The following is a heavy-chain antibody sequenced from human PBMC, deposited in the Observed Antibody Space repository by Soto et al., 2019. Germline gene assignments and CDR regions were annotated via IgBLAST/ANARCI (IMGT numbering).Heavy chain of an antibody. CDR2: IWYDGSNK. CDR1: GFTFSSYG. CDR3: ARDGGYSIPRDYFDY. Sequence: QVQLVESGGGVVQPGRSLRLSCAASGFTFSSYGMHWVRQAPGKGLEWVAVIWYDGSNKYYADSVKGRFTISRDNSKNTLYLQMNSLRAEDTAVYYCARDGGYSIPRDYFDYWGQGTLVTVSS. V-gene: IGHV3-33*01. J-gene: IGHJ4*02. D-gene: IGHD5-18*01.